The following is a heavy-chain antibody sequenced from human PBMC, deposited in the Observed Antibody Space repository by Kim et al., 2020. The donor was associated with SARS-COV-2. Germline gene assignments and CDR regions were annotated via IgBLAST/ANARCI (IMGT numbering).Heavy chain of an antibody. V-gene: IGHV6-1*01. D-gene: IGHD3-10*01. CDR2: TYYRSKWYN. CDR3: ARDWNYYGSGSYQFDY. CDR1: GDSVSSNSAA. Sequence: SQTLSLTCAISGDSVSSNSAAWHWIRQSPSRGLEWLGRTYYRSKWYNDYAVSVKSRITINPDTSKNQFSLQLNSVTPEDTAVYYCARDWNYYGSGSYQFDYWGQGTLVTVSS. J-gene: IGHJ4*02.